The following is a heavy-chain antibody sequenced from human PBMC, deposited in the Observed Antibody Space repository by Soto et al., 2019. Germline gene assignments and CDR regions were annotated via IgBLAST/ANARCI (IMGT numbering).Heavy chain of an antibody. V-gene: IGHV3-30-3*01. CDR3: ARDMVRGAHAFDI. CDR2: ISYDGSNK. Sequence: GGSLRLSCAASGFTFSSYAMHWVRQAPGKGLEWVAVISYDGSNKYYADSVKGRFTISRDNSKNTLYLQMNSLRAEDTAVYYCARDMVRGAHAFDIWGQGTIVT. CDR1: GFTFSSYA. J-gene: IGHJ3*02. D-gene: IGHD3-10*01.